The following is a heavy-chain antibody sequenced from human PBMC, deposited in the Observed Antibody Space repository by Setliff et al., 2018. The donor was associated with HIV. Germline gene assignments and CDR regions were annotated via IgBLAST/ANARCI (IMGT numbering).Heavy chain of an antibody. J-gene: IGHJ6*02. CDR2: IYHSGTT. Sequence: SETLSLTCSVSGASISSGGYFWTWIRQPPGKGLEWVGFIYHSGTTYYNPSLKDRVTMSVDTFANQFSLKLSSVTAAGTAVYYCARQDQYDDSGYYVGFYGMDVWGQGTTVTVSS. CDR1: GASISSGGYF. V-gene: IGHV4-30-4*08. D-gene: IGHD3-22*01. CDR3: ARQDQYDDSGYYVGFYGMDV.